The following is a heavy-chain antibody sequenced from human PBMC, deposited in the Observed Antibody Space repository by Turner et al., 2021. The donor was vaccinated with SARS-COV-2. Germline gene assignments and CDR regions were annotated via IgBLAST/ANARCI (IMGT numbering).Heavy chain of an antibody. Sequence: EVQLVESGGGLVKPGGSLRLSCAASGFPFSSYSMNWVRQAPGKGLEWVSYISSSSSYIYYADSVKGRFTISRDNAKNSLYLQMNSLRAEDTAVYYCARWDNYYDSSGYYPDAFDIWGQGTMVTVSS. CDR2: ISSSSSYI. V-gene: IGHV3-21*01. CDR1: GFPFSSYS. CDR3: ARWDNYYDSSGYYPDAFDI. J-gene: IGHJ3*02. D-gene: IGHD3-22*01.